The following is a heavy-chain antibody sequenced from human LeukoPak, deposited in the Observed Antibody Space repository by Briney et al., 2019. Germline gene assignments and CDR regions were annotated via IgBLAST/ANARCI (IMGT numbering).Heavy chain of an antibody. CDR3: ASGYKRAYYYYGMDV. Sequence: SETLSLTCAVYGGSFSGYYRSWIRQPPGKGLEWIGEINHSGSTNYNPSLKRRVTISVDTSKNQFSLKLSSVTAADTAVYYCASGYKRAYYYYGMDVWGQGTTVTVSS. V-gene: IGHV4-34*01. CDR1: GGSFSGYY. J-gene: IGHJ6*02. D-gene: IGHD1-1*01. CDR2: INHSGST.